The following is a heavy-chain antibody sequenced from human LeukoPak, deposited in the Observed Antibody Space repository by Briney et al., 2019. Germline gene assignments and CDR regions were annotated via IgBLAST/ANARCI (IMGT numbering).Heavy chain of an antibody. Sequence: SETLSLTCTVSGGSISSSSYYWGWIRQPPGKGLEWIGGIYYSGSTYYNPSLKSRVTISVDTSKNQFSLKLSSVTAADTAVYYCARGPRAKYSSSWYLDYWGQGTLVTVSS. CDR2: IYYSGST. CDR3: ARGPRAKYSSSWYLDY. CDR1: GGSISSSSYY. J-gene: IGHJ4*02. V-gene: IGHV4-39*07. D-gene: IGHD6-13*01.